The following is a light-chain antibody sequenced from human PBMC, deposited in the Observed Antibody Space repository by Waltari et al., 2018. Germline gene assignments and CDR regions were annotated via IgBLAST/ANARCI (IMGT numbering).Light chain of an antibody. V-gene: IGLV1-44*01. CDR3: GTWDDSLNGPL. Sequence: SLLTQAPSASGTPGQTVTISCSGSSPNIGSNTVNWYQQLPGTAPKLLIYSNNQRPSGGPARFSGSKSGTSASLAISGLQSEDEADYYCGTWDDSLNGPLFGGGTKVTVL. CDR1: SPNIGSNT. J-gene: IGLJ2*01. CDR2: SNN.